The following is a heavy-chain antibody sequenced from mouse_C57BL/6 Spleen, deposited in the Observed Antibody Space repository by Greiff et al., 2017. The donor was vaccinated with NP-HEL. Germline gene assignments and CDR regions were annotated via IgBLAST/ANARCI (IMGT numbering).Heavy chain of an antibody. Sequence: QVQLKESGPGLVQPSQSLSITCTVSGFSLTSYGVHWVRQSPGKGLEWLGVIWSGGSTDYNAAFISRLSISKDNSKSQVFFKMNSLQAEDTAIYYCARNWNGYYSYWYFDVWGTGTTVTVSS. J-gene: IGHJ1*03. CDR3: ARNWNGYYSYWYFDV. D-gene: IGHD2-3*01. CDR1: GFSLTSYG. CDR2: IWSGGST. V-gene: IGHV2-2*01.